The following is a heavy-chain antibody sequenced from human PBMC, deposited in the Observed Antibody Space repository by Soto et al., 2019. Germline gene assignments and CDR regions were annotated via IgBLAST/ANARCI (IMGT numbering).Heavy chain of an antibody. J-gene: IGHJ3*02. CDR1: GFTFSSYS. CDR2: ISSSSSTI. V-gene: IGHV3-48*01. D-gene: IGHD3-10*01. CDR3: ARDRGHDAFDI. Sequence: GGSLRLSCAASGFTFSSYSMNWVRQAPGKGLEWVSYISSSSSTIYYADSVKGRFTISRDNAKNSLYLQMNSLRAEDTAVYYCARDRGHDAFDIWGQGTMVTVSS.